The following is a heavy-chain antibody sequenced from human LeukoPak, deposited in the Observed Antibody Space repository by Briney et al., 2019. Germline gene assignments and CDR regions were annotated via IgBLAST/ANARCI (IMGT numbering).Heavy chain of an antibody. J-gene: IGHJ4*02. Sequence: GASVKVSCKASGGTFSSYAISWVRQAPGQGLEWMGGIIPIFGTANHAQKFQGRVTITADESTSTAYMELSSLRSEDTAVYYCARGPLKYCSSTSCPIDYWGQGTLVTVSS. CDR1: GGTFSSYA. D-gene: IGHD2-2*01. V-gene: IGHV1-69*13. CDR3: ARGPLKYCSSTSCPIDY. CDR2: IIPIFGTA.